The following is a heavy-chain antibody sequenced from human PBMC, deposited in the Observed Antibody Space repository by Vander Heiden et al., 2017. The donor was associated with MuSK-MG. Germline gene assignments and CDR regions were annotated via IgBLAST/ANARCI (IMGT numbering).Heavy chain of an antibody. CDR2: ISYDGSNK. J-gene: IGHJ3*02. CDR1: GFTFSSYA. Sequence: QVQLVESGGGVVQPGRSLRLSCAASGFTFSSYAMHWVRQAPGKGLEWVAVISYDGSNKYYADSVKGRFTISRDNSKSTLYLQMNSLRAEDTAVYYCARDLVMVEGAFDIWGQGTMVTVSS. D-gene: IGHD2-21*01. V-gene: IGHV3-30-3*01. CDR3: ARDLVMVEGAFDI.